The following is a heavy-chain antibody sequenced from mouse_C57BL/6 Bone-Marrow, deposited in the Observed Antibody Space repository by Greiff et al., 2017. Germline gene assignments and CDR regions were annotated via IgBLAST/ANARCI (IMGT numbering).Heavy chain of an antibody. CDR3: ARDPWFAY. J-gene: IGHJ3*01. Sequence: EVKVVESGGGLVKPGGSLKLSCAASGFTFSSYAMSWVRQTPEKRLEWVATISDGGSYTYYPDNVKGRFTISRDNAKNNLYLQMSHLKSEDTAMYYCARDPWFAYCGQGTLVTVSA. CDR1: GFTFSSYA. V-gene: IGHV5-4*01. CDR2: ISDGGSYT.